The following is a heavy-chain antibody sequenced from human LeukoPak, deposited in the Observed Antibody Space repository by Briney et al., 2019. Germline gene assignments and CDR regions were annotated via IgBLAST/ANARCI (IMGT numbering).Heavy chain of an antibody. CDR2: IIPIFGTA. CDR1: GGTFSSYA. J-gene: IGHJ6*04. D-gene: IGHD3-10*01. V-gene: IGHV1-69*13. CDR3: ARDYYGSGSTAQYYYGMDV. Sequence: ASVKVSCKASGGTFSSYAISWVRQAPGQGLEWMGGIIPIFGTANYAQKFPGRVTITADESTSTAYMELSSLRSEDTAVYYCARDYYGSGSTAQYYYGMDVWGKGTTVTVSS.